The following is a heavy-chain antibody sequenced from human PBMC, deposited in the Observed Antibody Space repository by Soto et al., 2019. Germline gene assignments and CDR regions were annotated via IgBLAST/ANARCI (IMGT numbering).Heavy chain of an antibody. CDR1: GYTFTGYY. Sequence: ASVKVSCKASGYTFTGYYMHWVRQAPGQGLEWMGWINPNSGGTNYAQKFQGRVTMTRDTSISTVYMELSRLRSDDTAVYYCARDYPGPEYSSSWHRSFYYYAMDVWGQGTTVTVSS. D-gene: IGHD6-13*01. V-gene: IGHV1-2*02. CDR2: INPNSGGT. J-gene: IGHJ6*02. CDR3: ARDYPGPEYSSSWHRSFYYYAMDV.